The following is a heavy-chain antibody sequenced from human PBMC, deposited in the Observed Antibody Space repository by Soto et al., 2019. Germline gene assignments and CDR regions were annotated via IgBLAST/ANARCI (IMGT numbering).Heavy chain of an antibody. J-gene: IGHJ6*02. D-gene: IGHD4-17*01. CDR2: ISGSGGTT. CDR1: GFTFSSYS. V-gene: IGHV3-23*01. CDR3: AKILQLGDYAHYYYGMDV. Sequence: PGGSLRLSCAASGFTFSSYSMSWVRQAPGKGLEWVSAISGSGGTTYYADSVKGRFTISRDNSKNTLYLQMNSLRAEDTAVYYCAKILQLGDYAHYYYGMDVWGQGTTVTVSS.